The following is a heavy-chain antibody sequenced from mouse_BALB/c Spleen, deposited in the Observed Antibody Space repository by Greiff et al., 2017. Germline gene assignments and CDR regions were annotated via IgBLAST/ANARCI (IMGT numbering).Heavy chain of an antibody. J-gene: IGHJ3*01. CDR1: GYTFTSYW. CDR2: IYPGSGST. V-gene: IGHV1S22*01. D-gene: IGHD2-10*01. Sequence: LQQPGSELVRPGASVKLSCKASGYTFTSYWMHWVKQRHGQGLEWIGNIYPGSGSTNYDEKFKSKGTLTVDTSSSTAYMHLSSLTSEDSAVYYCTRAYYGNTWFAYWGQGTLVTVSA. CDR3: TRAYYGNTWFAY.